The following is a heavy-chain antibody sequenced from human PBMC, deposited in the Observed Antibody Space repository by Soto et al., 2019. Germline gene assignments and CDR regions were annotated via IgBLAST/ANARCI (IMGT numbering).Heavy chain of an antibody. D-gene: IGHD4-4*01. CDR1: GFTFSSYA. CDR3: ARPLWRDDYNWGYFDL. CDR2: ISYDGSNK. V-gene: IGHV3-30-3*01. Sequence: QVQLVESGGGVVQPGRSLRLSCAASGFTFSSYAMHWVRQAPGKGLEWVAVISYDGSNKYYADSVKGRFTISRDNPKNTLYLQMNSLRADDTAVYYCARPLWRDDYNWGYFDLWGRGTLVAVSS. J-gene: IGHJ2*01.